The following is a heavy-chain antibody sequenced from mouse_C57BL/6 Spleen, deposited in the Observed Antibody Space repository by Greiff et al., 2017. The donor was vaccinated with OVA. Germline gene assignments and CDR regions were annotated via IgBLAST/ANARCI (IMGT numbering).Heavy chain of an antibody. D-gene: IGHD2-5*01. CDR1: GYTFTSYW. CDR3: ARGYSNHYYAMDY. J-gene: IGHJ4*01. CDR2: INPSNGGT. Sequence: QVQLQQPGTELVKPGASVKLSCKASGYTFTSYWMHWVKQRPGQGLEWIGNINPSNGGTNYNEKFKSKATLTVDNSSNTAYMQHSSLTSEDSAVYYCARGYSNHYYAMDYWGQGTSVTVSS. V-gene: IGHV1-53*01.